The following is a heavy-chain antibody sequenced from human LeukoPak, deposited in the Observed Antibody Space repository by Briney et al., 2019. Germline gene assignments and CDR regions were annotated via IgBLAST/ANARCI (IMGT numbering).Heavy chain of an antibody. J-gene: IGHJ4*02. CDR1: GGSISSSSYY. V-gene: IGHV4-39*07. CDR3: ARNAYYSADY. CDR2: IYYSGST. Sequence: SETLSLTCTVSGGSISSSSYYWGWIRQPPGKGLEWIGSIYYSGSTYYNPSLKSRVTISVDTSKNQFSLKLSSVTAADTAVYYCARNAYYSADYWGQGTLVTVSS. D-gene: IGHD3-10*01.